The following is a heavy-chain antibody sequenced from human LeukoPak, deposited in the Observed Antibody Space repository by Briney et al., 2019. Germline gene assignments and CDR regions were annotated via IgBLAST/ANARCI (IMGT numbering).Heavy chain of an antibody. CDR3: ARDTTYYYGSGRDHYMDV. Sequence: GGSLRLSCAASGFIFSSYSMNWVRQAPGKGLEWVSSISSSSSYIYYADSVKGRFTISRDNAKNSLYLQMNSLRAEDTAVYYCARDTTYYYGSGRDHYMDVRGKGTTVTVSS. D-gene: IGHD3-10*01. V-gene: IGHV3-21*01. CDR2: ISSSSSYI. J-gene: IGHJ6*03. CDR1: GFIFSSYS.